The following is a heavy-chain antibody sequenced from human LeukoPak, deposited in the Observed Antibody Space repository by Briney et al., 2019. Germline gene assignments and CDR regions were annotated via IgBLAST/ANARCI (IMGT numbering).Heavy chain of an antibody. Sequence: SETLSLTCTVSGGSISSGGYYWSWIRQHPGKGLEWIGYIYNSGITYYNPSLKSRATISVHTSKNQFSLRLSSVTAADTAVYYCARDYRIDGYNRGVDHWGQGTLVTVSS. V-gene: IGHV4-31*03. J-gene: IGHJ4*02. D-gene: IGHD5-24*01. CDR1: GGSISSGGYY. CDR2: IYNSGIT. CDR3: ARDYRIDGYNRGVDH.